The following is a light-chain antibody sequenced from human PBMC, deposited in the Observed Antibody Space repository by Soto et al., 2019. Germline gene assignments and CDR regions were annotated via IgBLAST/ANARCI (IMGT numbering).Light chain of an antibody. V-gene: IGKV1-5*03. Sequence: IQMTQSPSTLSASVGDRVTITCRASQSISSWLAWYQQKPGKAPKLMIYKASSLDSGVPSRFSGSGSGTEFTLTISSMQPDDFAPYYCQQFHSFSPTFGQGTKVEIK. CDR1: QSISSW. CDR2: KAS. CDR3: QQFHSFSPT. J-gene: IGKJ1*01.